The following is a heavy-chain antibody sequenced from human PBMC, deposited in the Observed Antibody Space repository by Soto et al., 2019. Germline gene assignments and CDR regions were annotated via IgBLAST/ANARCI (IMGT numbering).Heavy chain of an antibody. CDR3: AREGYYDILTGYLGGMPIDY. D-gene: IGHD3-9*01. Sequence: QVQLVESGGGVVQPGRSLRLSCAASGFTFSSYAMHWVRQAPGKGLEWVAVISYDGSNKYYADSVKGRFTISRDNSKNTLYLQMNSMRAEDTAVYYCAREGYYDILTGYLGGMPIDYWGQGTLVTVSS. J-gene: IGHJ4*02. V-gene: IGHV3-30-3*01. CDR2: ISYDGSNK. CDR1: GFTFSSYA.